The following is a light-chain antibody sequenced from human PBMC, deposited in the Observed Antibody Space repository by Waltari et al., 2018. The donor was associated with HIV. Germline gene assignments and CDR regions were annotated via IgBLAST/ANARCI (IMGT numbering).Light chain of an antibody. CDR2: DVT. J-gene: IGLJ3*02. Sequence: QSALTQPRSVSGSPGQAVTLSCSGTSSDVGGYNYVSLYQQHPGKAPNLMIYDVTERPSGVPDRFSGSKSGNTASLTISGLQADDEADYYCCSYAGRYTWVFGGGTELTVL. V-gene: IGLV2-11*01. CDR3: CSYAGRYTWV. CDR1: SSDVGGYNY.